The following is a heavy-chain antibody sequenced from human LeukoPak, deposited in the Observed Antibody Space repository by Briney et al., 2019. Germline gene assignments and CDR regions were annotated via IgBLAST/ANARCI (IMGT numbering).Heavy chain of an antibody. CDR2: IKQDGSEK. Sequence: GGSLRLSCAASGFTFSSYWMSWVRQAPGKGLEWVANIKQDGSEKYYVDSVKGQFTISRDNAKNSLYLQMNSLRAEDTAVYYCAREGSYCTNGVCYAGLDAFDIWGQGTMVTVSS. CDR1: GFTFSSYW. V-gene: IGHV3-7*01. J-gene: IGHJ3*02. CDR3: AREGSYCTNGVCYAGLDAFDI. D-gene: IGHD2-8*01.